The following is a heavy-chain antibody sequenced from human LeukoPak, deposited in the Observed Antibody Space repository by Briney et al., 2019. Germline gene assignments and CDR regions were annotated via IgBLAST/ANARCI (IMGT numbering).Heavy chain of an antibody. CDR1: GGSISSYY. D-gene: IGHD6-13*01. CDR2: IYTSGST. V-gene: IGHV4-4*09. Sequence: SETLSLTCTVSGGSISSYYWSWIRQPPGKGLEWIGYIYTSGSTNYNPSLKSRVTISVDTSKNQFSLKLRSVTAADTAVYYCARLGIAAVGPANYHMDVWGKGTTVTVSS. J-gene: IGHJ6*03. CDR3: ARLGIAAVGPANYHMDV.